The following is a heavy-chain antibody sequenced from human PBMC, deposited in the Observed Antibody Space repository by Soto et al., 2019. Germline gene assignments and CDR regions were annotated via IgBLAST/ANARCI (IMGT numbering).Heavy chain of an antibody. V-gene: IGHV3-48*01. CDR1: GFTFSSYS. CDR3: AREFNRITIFGVVRPDMDV. D-gene: IGHD3-3*01. CDR2: ISSSSSTI. J-gene: IGHJ6*03. Sequence: GSLRLSCAASGFTFSSYSMNWVRQAPGKGLEWVSYISSSSSTIYYADSVKGRFTISRDNAKNSLYLQMNSLRAEDTAVYYCAREFNRITIFGVVRPDMDVWGKGTTVTVSS.